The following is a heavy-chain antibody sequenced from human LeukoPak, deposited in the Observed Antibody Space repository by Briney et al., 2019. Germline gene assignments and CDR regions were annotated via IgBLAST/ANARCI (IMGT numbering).Heavy chain of an antibody. D-gene: IGHD3-9*01. V-gene: IGHV1-24*01. CDR1: GYSLIEVA. Sequence: AALTLSCKVSGYSLIEVAMHWVRQAPGKGLEWVGSFDPEDGEDGETHYAQKFQGRVTMTEDASTDTAYMELTSLSPEDTALYYCAMTDRYAGRPFDYWGQGTLVTVSS. CDR3: AMTDRYAGRPFDY. J-gene: IGHJ4*02. CDR2: FDPEDGEDGET.